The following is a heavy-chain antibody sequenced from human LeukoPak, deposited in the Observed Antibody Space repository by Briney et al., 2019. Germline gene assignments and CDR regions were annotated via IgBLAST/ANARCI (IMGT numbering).Heavy chain of an antibody. Sequence: SQTLSLTCTVSGDSISSGDYYWSWIRQPAGKGLEWIGRISSSGSTNYSPSLKSRVTISVDTSKNQFSLKLSSVTAADTAVYFCARGPYSYDSSGAFDIWGQGTMVTVSS. CDR3: ARGPYSYDSSGAFDI. J-gene: IGHJ3*02. CDR2: ISSSGST. V-gene: IGHV4-61*02. D-gene: IGHD3-22*01. CDR1: GDSISSGDYY.